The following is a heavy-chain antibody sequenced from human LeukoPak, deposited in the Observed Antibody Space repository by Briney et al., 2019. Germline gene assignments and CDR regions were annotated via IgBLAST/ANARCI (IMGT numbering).Heavy chain of an antibody. J-gene: IGHJ4*02. D-gene: IGHD5-24*01. CDR2: IYQGGST. CDR1: TFTVASNY. Sequence: GGSLRLSCAVSTFTVASNYMSWVRQTPGKGLVWVSDIYQGGSTYYSDSVKGRFTISRDISKNTLHLQMNNLRVDDTAVYYCARVRDVYNHVFENWGQVTLVTVS. CDR3: ARVRDVYNHVFEN. V-gene: IGHV3-53*01.